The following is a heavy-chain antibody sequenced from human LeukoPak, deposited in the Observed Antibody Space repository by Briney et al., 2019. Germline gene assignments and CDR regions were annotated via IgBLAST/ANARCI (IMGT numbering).Heavy chain of an antibody. Sequence: SQTLSLTCAISGDSVSSNSAAWNWIRQSPSRGLEWLGRTYYRSKWYNDHAVSVKSRITINPDTSKNQFSLQLNSVTPGDTAVYYCARAGRYFDWFPFDYWGQGTLVTVSS. D-gene: IGHD3-9*01. V-gene: IGHV6-1*01. CDR3: ARAGRYFDWFPFDY. J-gene: IGHJ4*02. CDR1: GDSVSSNSAA. CDR2: TYYRSKWYN.